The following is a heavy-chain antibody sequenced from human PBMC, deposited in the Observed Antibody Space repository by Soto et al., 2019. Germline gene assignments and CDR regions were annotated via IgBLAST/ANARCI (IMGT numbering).Heavy chain of an antibody. CDR1: GYSFTSYW. CDR3: ARHRGSPGSYFGMDV. J-gene: IGHJ6*02. D-gene: IGHD5-12*01. Sequence: PGESLKISCKGSGYSFTSYWINWVRQMPGKGPEWMGVIYPGDSDTRYSPSFQGQVTISADKSINTAYLQWRSLKASDTAVYYCARHRGSPGSYFGMDVWGQGTTVTVSS. V-gene: IGHV5-51*01. CDR2: IYPGDSDT.